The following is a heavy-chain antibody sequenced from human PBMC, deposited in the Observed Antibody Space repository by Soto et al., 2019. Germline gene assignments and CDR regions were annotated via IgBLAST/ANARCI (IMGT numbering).Heavy chain of an antibody. CDR1: GYSFTSTY. CDR2: INPAGGTT. J-gene: IGHJ4*02. Sequence: QVQLVQSGAEVKKRGASVRISCRASGYSFTSTYVHWVRQAPGQGPEWMGIINPAGGTTYYAQKFQGRLTITSDTSTDTVFMDLNDLTSEDTAVYFCALKVVTYYDNWGQGTLLTVSS. CDR3: ALKVVTYYDN. D-gene: IGHD2-21*02. V-gene: IGHV1-46*01.